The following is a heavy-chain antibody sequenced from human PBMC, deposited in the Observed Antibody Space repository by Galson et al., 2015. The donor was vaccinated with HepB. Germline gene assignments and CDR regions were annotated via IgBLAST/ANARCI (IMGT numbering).Heavy chain of an antibody. CDR1: GFTFSDYY. CDR2: ISSSSSYT. CDR3: ARVRYYYDSSGYYYPDY. V-gene: IGHV3-11*06. D-gene: IGHD3-22*01. J-gene: IGHJ4*02. Sequence: SLRLSCAASGFTFSDYYMSWIRQAPGKGLEWVSYISSSSSYTNYADSVKGRFTVSRDNAKNSLYLQMNSLRAEDTAVYYCARVRYYYDSSGYYYPDYWGQGTLSPSPQ.